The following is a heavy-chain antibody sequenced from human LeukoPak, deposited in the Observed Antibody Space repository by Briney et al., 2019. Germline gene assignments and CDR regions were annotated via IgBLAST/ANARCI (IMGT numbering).Heavy chain of an antibody. CDR3: ANRGISSSWSLRLDP. D-gene: IGHD6-13*01. J-gene: IGHJ5*02. CDR1: GFTFSNAW. CDR2: IKSKTDGGTT. Sequence: PGGSLRLSCAASGFTFSNAWMSWVRQAPGKGLEWVGRIKSKTDGGTTDYAAPVKGRFTISRDDSKNTLYLQMNSLRAEDTAVYYCANRGISSSWSLRLDPWGQGTLVTVSS. V-gene: IGHV3-15*01.